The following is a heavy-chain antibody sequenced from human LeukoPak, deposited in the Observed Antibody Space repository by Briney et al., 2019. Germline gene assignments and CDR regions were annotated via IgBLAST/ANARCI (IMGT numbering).Heavy chain of an antibody. CDR1: GGSISSYY. CDR2: IYTSGST. V-gene: IGHV4-4*07. CDR3: ARGPFCSSTSCYRAFAY. D-gene: IGHD2-2*02. Sequence: SETLSLTCTVSGGSISSYYWSWIRQPAGKGLEWIGRIYTSGSTNYNPSLKSRVTMAVDTSKNQFSLKLSSVTAADTAVYYCARGPFCSSTSCYRAFAYWGQGTLVTVSS. J-gene: IGHJ4*02.